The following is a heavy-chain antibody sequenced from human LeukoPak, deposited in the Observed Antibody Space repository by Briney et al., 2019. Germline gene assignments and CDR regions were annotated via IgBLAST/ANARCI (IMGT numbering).Heavy chain of an antibody. Sequence: GSSVKASCKASGGTFSSYAISWVRQAPGQGLEWMGRIIPILGIANYAQKFQGRVTITADKSTSTAYMELSSLRSEDTAVYYCARVHYTREHRAFDIWGQGTMVTVSS. CDR2: IIPILGIA. CDR3: ARVHYTREHRAFDI. J-gene: IGHJ3*02. D-gene: IGHD2-21*01. CDR1: GGTFSSYA. V-gene: IGHV1-69*04.